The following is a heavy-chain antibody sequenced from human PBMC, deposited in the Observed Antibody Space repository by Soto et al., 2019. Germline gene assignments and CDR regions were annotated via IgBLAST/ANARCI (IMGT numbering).Heavy chain of an antibody. CDR2: IKDKGNGETT. Sequence: PGGSLRLSCEASGFAFNYAWMNWVRQAPGKGLEWVGHIKDKGNGETTGYGAPAKGRFTISRDDSKNTVYLQMKSLKTEDTAVYYCARDAGLGPGYYYYGMDVWGQGTTVTVSS. D-gene: IGHD1-1*01. CDR1: GFAFNYAW. CDR3: ARDAGLGPGYYYYGMDV. V-gene: IGHV3-15*07. J-gene: IGHJ6*02.